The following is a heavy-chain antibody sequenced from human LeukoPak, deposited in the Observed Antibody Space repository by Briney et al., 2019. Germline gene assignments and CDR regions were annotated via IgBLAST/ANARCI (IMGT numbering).Heavy chain of an antibody. CDR2: IDYSGDT. Sequence: SETLSLTCTVSNGSISSYYWSWIRQPPGKGLEWIGYIDYSGDTNYNPSLNSRVTISVDTSKNQVSLKLNSLTAADTAVYYCARSTYYGSGNDFWGQGILVTVSS. D-gene: IGHD3-10*01. V-gene: IGHV4-59*01. J-gene: IGHJ4*02. CDR3: ARSTYYGSGNDF. CDR1: NGSISSYY.